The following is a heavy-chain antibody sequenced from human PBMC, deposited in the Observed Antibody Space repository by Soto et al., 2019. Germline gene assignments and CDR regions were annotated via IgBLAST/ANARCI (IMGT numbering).Heavy chain of an antibody. CDR1: GDTFTEYY. D-gene: IGHD2-21*02. CDR3: ARGGHVVVVTAALDY. V-gene: IGHV1-46*01. CDR2: VNPSGGHT. J-gene: IGHJ4*02. Sequence: QVQLMQSGAEVKKPGASVKVSCKASGDTFTEYYIHWVRQAPGQGLESMGTVNPSGGHTTYAQHFLGRVTMTRDTATSTLYTELASLTSEHTAVYYCARGGHVVVVTAALDYWGQGTLVTVSS.